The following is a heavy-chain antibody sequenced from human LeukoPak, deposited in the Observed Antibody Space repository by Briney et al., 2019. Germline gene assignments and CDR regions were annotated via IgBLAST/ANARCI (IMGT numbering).Heavy chain of an antibody. CDR3: ARGHYELWF. D-gene: IGHD3-16*01. J-gene: IGHJ1*01. Sequence: KPGGSLRLSCAASGLTFSHYYMSWIRQAPGKGLEWVSYISIGSSYTNYADSVKGRFTISRDDAKNSLYLQMNSLRAEDTAVYYCARGHYELWFWGQGTLVTVSS. CDR1: GLTFSHYY. V-gene: IGHV3-11*06. CDR2: ISIGSSYT.